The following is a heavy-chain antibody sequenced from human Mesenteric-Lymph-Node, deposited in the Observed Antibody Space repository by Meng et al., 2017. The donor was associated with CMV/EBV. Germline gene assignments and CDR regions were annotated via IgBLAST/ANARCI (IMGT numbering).Heavy chain of an antibody. V-gene: IGHV5-51*01. J-gene: IGHJ3*02. CDR1: GNIFSSYW. Sequence: KVSCKGFGNIFSSYWIGWVRQMPGKGLEWMGIIYPSDSETRYSPSFQGHVTISADKSISTAYLQWSSLKASDTAMYYCARLISGSWGDAFDIWGQGTMVTVSS. D-gene: IGHD1-26*01. CDR3: ARLISGSWGDAFDI. CDR2: IYPSDSET.